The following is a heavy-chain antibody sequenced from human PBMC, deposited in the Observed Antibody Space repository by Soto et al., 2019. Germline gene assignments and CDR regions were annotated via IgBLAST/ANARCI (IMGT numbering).Heavy chain of an antibody. CDR1: GYTFSDYD. Sequence: QVQLVQSGAEVKKPGDSVKVSCKASGYTFSDYDINWVRQDAGQGLEWMGWMNPYSGNTGYAQKFQGRVTMTTDTSITTAYLELSSLTFEDTAIYYCARGRFRRTWFDPWGQGTLVTVSS. CDR3: ARGRFRRTWFDP. J-gene: IGHJ5*02. V-gene: IGHV1-8*01. CDR2: MNPYSGNT. D-gene: IGHD3-16*01.